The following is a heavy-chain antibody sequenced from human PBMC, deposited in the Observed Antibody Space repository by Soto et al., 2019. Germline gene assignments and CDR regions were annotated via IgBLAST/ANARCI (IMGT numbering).Heavy chain of an antibody. J-gene: IGHJ2*01. CDR2: IYYSGYT. V-gene: IGHV4-39*01. D-gene: IGHD6-19*01. Sequence: PSETLSLTCTVSGGPISSSSYCWGWIRQPPGKGLEWIGSIYYSGYTYYNPSLKSRVTISVDTSKDQFSLKLSSVTAVDTAVYYCARSGIAVHWYFDLWGRGTLVTVSS. CDR3: ARSGIAVHWYFDL. CDR1: GGPISSSSYC.